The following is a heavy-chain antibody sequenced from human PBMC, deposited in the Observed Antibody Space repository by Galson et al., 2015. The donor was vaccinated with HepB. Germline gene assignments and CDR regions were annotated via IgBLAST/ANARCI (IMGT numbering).Heavy chain of an antibody. CDR2: IYHSGDT. CDR3: ARDWIRDGASYYFDY. Sequence: ETLSLTCTVSGGSIRTEDWWSWVRQSPGKRLEWIGQIYHSGDTNYNPSLKSRVTMSVETSKNQFSLKLSSVTAADTAIYYCARDWIRDGASYYFDYWGQGTLVTVSS. CDR1: GGSIRTEDW. D-gene: IGHD5-24*01. J-gene: IGHJ4*02. V-gene: IGHV4-4*02.